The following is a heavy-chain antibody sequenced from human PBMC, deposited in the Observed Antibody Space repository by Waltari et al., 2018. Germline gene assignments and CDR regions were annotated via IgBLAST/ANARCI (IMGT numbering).Heavy chain of an antibody. Sequence: QVQLVQSGAEVKKPGASVTVSCMASAYAFTRCASNAVRQATGQGLEWMGWMNPNSGNTGYAQKFQGRVTMTRNTSISTAYMELSSLRSEDTAVYYCARVPPGYCSSWYTDWGQGTLVTVSS. V-gene: IGHV1-8*01. J-gene: IGHJ4*02. D-gene: IGHD6-13*01. CDR2: MNPNSGNT. CDR3: ARVPPGYCSSWYTD. CDR1: AYAFTRCA.